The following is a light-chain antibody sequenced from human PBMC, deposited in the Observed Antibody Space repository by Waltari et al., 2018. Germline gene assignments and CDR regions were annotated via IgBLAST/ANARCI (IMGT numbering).Light chain of an antibody. CDR1: QSVLYSSNNKNY. CDR2: WAS. V-gene: IGKV4-1*01. Sequence: DIVMTQSPDSLAVSLGERATIHCKSSQSVLYSSNNKNYLAWYQQKPGQPPKLHIYWASTRESGVPDRFCGSGSGTDFTLTISSLQAEDVAVYYCQQYYTTPLTFGPGTKVDIK. J-gene: IGKJ3*01. CDR3: QQYYTTPLT.